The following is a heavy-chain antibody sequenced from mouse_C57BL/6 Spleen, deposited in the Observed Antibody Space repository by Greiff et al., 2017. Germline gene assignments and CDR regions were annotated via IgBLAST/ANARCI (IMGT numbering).Heavy chain of an antibody. J-gene: IGHJ4*01. CDR3: ARPDYYDYSENAMDY. CDR1: GYAFSSSW. D-gene: IGHD2-4*01. Sequence: VQLQQSGPELVKPGASVKISCKASGYAFSSSWMNWVKQRPGKGLEWIGRIYPGDGDTNYNGKFKGKATLTADKSSSTAYMQLSSLTSEDSAVYFCARPDYYDYSENAMDYWGQGTSVTVSS. V-gene: IGHV1-82*01. CDR2: IYPGDGDT.